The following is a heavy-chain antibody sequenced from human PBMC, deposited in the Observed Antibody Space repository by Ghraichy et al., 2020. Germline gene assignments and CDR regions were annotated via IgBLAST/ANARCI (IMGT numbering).Heavy chain of an antibody. CDR1: GFTLNNYA. J-gene: IGHJ6*02. D-gene: IGHD1-26*01. V-gene: IGHV3-23*01. CDR2: ISGSGGST. Sequence: GGSLRLSCAASGFTLNNYAMSWVRQAPGKGLEWVSGISGSGGSTYYADAVKGRFTISRDNSKNTLYLQMNSLRAEDTAVYYCAKCLKMAGATWYYYGMDVWGQGTTVIVSS. CDR3: AKCLKMAGATWYYYGMDV.